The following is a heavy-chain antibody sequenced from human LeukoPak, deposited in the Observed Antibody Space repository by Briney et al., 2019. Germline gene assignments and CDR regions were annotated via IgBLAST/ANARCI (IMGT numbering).Heavy chain of an antibody. Sequence: TGGSLRLSCAASGFTFSTYCMHWVRQAPGKGPTWVSRICPDGTVTNYADSVKARFIISRDNARNTVYLQMNSLRVEDTAVYYCVRDFRSADYWGQGTWSPSPQ. CDR1: GFTFSTYC. CDR2: ICPDGTVT. CDR3: VRDFRSADY. J-gene: IGHJ4*02. V-gene: IGHV3-74*01.